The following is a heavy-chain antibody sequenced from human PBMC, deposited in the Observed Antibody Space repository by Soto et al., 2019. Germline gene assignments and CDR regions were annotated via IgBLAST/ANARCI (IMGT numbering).Heavy chain of an antibody. Sequence: QVQLVESGGGVVQPGRSLRLSCAASGFTFSSYAMHWVRQAPGKGLEWVAVISYDGNNKYYADSVKGRFTISRYNSKNTLYLQMNSLRAEDTAVYYCARGPSSLTRFDYWGQGTLVTVSS. CDR3: ARGPSSLTRFDY. J-gene: IGHJ4*02. CDR2: ISYDGNNK. V-gene: IGHV3-30-3*01. CDR1: GFTFSSYA. D-gene: IGHD2-2*01.